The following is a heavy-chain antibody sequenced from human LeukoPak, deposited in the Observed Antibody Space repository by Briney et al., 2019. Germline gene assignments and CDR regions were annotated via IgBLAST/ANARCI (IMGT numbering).Heavy chain of an antibody. D-gene: IGHD3-22*01. CDR3: AKDSRKLKNYYDSNGRRSYYGMDV. V-gene: IGHV3-30*18. CDR2: ISYDGSNK. Sequence: GGSLRLSCAASEFTFSSYGMHWVRQAPGKGLEWVAVISYDGSNKYYADSVKGRFTISRDNSKNTLYLQMNSLRAEDTAVYYCAKDSRKLKNYYDSNGRRSYYGMDVWGQGTTVTVSS. J-gene: IGHJ6*02. CDR1: EFTFSSYG.